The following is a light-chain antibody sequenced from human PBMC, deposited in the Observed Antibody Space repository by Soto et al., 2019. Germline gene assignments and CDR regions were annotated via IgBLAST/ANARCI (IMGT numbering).Light chain of an antibody. V-gene: IGLV2-14*01. CDR2: EVT. J-gene: IGLJ1*01. Sequence: QSALTQPASVSGSPGQSITISCTGTSSDVGGYNYVSWYQQHPGKAPKLMISEVTNRPSGVSNRFSGSKSGNTASLTISGLQAEDEADYYCSSYTSSSTLEVFGTGTKLTVL. CDR3: SSYTSSSTLEV. CDR1: SSDVGGYNY.